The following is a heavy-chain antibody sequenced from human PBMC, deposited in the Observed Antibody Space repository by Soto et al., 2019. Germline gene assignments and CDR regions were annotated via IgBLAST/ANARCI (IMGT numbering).Heavy chain of an antibody. CDR1: GGSLSSGGSC. Sequence: PSQTLSLSWTVSGGSLSSGGSCWLWIRPRPGMGLEWLGYMYFSGKSYYDPSLESRLTISGDYSKNQFSLSLSSVTAADTALYFCARHTGHPQWGFDLLGQGLQVTVSS. CDR2: MYFSGKS. J-gene: IGHJ5*02. CDR3: ARHTGHPQWGFDL. V-gene: IGHV4-31*02. D-gene: IGHD1-26*01.